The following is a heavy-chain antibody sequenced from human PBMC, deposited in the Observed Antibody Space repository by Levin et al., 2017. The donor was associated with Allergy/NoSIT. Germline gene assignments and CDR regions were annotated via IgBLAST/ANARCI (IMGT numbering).Heavy chain of an antibody. CDR3: ARGNWGVLGDF. CDR1: GFTFSDYE. CDR2: IAGSDNSK. Sequence: QLGESLKISCAASGFTFSDYEMNWVRQAPGKGLEWVSSIAGSDNSKNYADSLKGRFTVSRDNAQNSLSLQMNSLRAEDTAVYYCARGNWGVLGDFWGQGTLVTVSS. D-gene: IGHD3-16*01. V-gene: IGHV3-48*03. J-gene: IGHJ4*02.